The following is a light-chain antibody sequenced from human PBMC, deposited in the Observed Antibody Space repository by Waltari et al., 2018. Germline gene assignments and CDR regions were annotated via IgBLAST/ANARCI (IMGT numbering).Light chain of an antibody. CDR3: HQYGLSART. J-gene: IGKJ1*01. CDR2: AAS. Sequence: PGERATLSCRASQRVANNYLAWYQQRPGQAPRLLIYAASSRATGIPDRFSGSVSGTEFTLTISRLEPEESGGEYCHQYGLSARTVGQGTKGEI. V-gene: IGKV3-20*01. CDR1: QRVANNY.